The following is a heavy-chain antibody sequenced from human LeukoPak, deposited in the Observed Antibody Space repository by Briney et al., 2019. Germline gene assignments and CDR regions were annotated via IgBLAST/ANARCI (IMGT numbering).Heavy chain of an antibody. CDR2: ISSSGSTL. Sequence: GGSLRPSCAASGFTFSDYYMSWIRQAPGKGLEWVSYISSSGSTLYYADSVKGRFTISRDNAKNSLYLQMNSLRGEDTAVYYCARKPYSSGWFDYWGQGTLVTVSS. D-gene: IGHD6-19*01. V-gene: IGHV3-11*01. CDR3: ARKPYSSGWFDY. J-gene: IGHJ4*02. CDR1: GFTFSDYY.